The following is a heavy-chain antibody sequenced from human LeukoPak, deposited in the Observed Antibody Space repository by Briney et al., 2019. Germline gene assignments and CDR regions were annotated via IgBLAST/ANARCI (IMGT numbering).Heavy chain of an antibody. D-gene: IGHD3-3*01. CDR3: ARCPAGYYDFWSGYLDYMDV. CDR1: GFTFDDYG. V-gene: IGHV3-20*04. CDR2: INWNGGST. J-gene: IGHJ6*03. Sequence: GGSLRLSCAASGFTFDDYGMSWVRQAPGKGLEWVSGINWNGGSTGYADSVKGRFTISRDSAKNSLYLQINSLRAADTALYYCARCPAGYYDFWSGYLDYMDVWGKGTTVTVSS.